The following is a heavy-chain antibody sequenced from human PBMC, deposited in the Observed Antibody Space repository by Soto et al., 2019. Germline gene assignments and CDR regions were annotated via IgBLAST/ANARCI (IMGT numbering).Heavy chain of an antibody. CDR2: MSYDGRNE. V-gene: IGHV3-30*18. J-gene: IGHJ4*02. D-gene: IGHD1-26*01. CDR1: GFTFSHYA. Sequence: QVQLVESGGGVVQPGRSLRLSCAASGFTFSHYAMHWVRQAPGKGLEWVALMSYDGRNEYYADSVKGRFTISRDNSKNTLYLQMNSVRAEDTAVYYCAKDGSHNFDYWGQGTLVTVSS. CDR3: AKDGSHNFDY.